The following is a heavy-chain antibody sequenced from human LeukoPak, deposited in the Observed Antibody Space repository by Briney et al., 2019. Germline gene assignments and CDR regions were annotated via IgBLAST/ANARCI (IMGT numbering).Heavy chain of an antibody. Sequence: ASVKVSCKASGYTFTSYHMHWVRQAPGQGLEWMGWINAGNGNTKYSQKFQGRVTITRDTSASTAYMELSSLRSEDTAVYYCARASRLVGQFDYWGQGTLVTVSS. V-gene: IGHV1-3*01. CDR2: INAGNGNT. J-gene: IGHJ4*02. D-gene: IGHD1-26*01. CDR1: GYTFTSYH. CDR3: ARASRLVGQFDY.